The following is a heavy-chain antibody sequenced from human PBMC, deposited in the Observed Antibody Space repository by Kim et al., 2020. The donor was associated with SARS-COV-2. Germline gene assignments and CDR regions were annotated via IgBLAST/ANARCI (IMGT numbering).Heavy chain of an antibody. Sequence: TTDNPSIESRVTISVDRSQHQFSLRLTSVTDADTAVYYCAREKFIGSFDYWGQGSLVAVSS. J-gene: IGHJ4*02. CDR3: AREKFIGSFDY. CDR2: T. D-gene: IGHD2-15*01. V-gene: IGHV4-59*01.